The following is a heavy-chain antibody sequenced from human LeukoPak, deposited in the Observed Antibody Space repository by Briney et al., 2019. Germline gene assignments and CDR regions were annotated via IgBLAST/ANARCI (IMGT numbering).Heavy chain of an antibody. CDR3: ARETSQKGAHYMDV. CDR1: GGSIISYY. CDR2: IYYSGST. Sequence: PSETLSLTCTVSGGSIISYYWSWIRQPPGKGLEYIGYIYYSGSTNYNPSLKSRLTISVDTSKNQFSLKLSSVTAADTAVYYCARETSQKGAHYMDVWGKGTTVTISS. D-gene: IGHD3-16*01. J-gene: IGHJ6*03. V-gene: IGHV4-59*01.